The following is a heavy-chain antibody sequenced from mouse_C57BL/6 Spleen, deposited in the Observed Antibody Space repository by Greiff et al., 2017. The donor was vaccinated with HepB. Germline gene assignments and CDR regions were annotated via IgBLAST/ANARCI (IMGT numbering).Heavy chain of an antibody. D-gene: IGHD2-4*01. J-gene: IGHJ1*03. CDR2: ISSGSSTT. CDR3: ARVITTPRYWYFDV. Sequence: EVNLVESGGGLVKPGGSLKLSCAASGFTFSDYGMHWVRQAPEKGLEWVAYISSGSSTTYYADTVKGRFTISRDNAKNTLFLQMTSLRSEDTAMYYCARVITTPRYWYFDVWGTGTTVTVSS. V-gene: IGHV5-17*01. CDR1: GFTFSDYG.